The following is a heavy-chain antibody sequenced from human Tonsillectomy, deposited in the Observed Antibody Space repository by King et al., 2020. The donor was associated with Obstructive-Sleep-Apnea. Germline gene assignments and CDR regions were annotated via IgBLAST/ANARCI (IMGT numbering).Heavy chain of an antibody. V-gene: IGHV3-7*03. CDR1: GFTFSSYW. Sequence: VQLVESGGGLVQPGGSLRLSCAASGFTFSSYWMSWVRQAPGKGLEWVANIKQDGSEKYYVDSVKGRFTISRDNAKNSLYLQMNSLRAEDTAVYYCARDASGGITMVRDWDWFDPWGQGTLVTVSS. CDR2: IKQDGSEK. J-gene: IGHJ5*02. CDR3: ARDASGGITMVRDWDWFDP. D-gene: IGHD3-10*01.